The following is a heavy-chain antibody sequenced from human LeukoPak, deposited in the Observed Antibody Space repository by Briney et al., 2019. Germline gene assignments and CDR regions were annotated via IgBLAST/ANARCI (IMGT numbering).Heavy chain of an antibody. CDR2: IYYSGST. Sequence: SSETLSLTCTVSGGSISSYYWSWIRQPPGKGLEWIGYIYYSGSTNYNPSLKSRVTISVDTSKNQFSLKLSSVTAADTAVYYCARHGSGSYSFGMDVWGQGTTVTVSS. J-gene: IGHJ6*02. V-gene: IGHV4-59*08. CDR1: GGSISSYY. D-gene: IGHD3-10*01. CDR3: ARHGSGSYSFGMDV.